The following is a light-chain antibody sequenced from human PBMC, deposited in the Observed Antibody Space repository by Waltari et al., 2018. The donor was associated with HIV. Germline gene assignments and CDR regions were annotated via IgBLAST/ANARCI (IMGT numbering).Light chain of an antibody. V-gene: IGKV3-15*01. CDR3: QQHSAWPLT. CDR1: QNVGGA. Sequence: EIVMTQSPATLSVSPGEGATLSCRASQNVGGALAWYQLKPGHAPRLLIYGASTRATGIPARFGASGSGTEFMLTISGLQSEGFALYYCQQHSAWPLTFGGGTNVEI. J-gene: IGKJ4*01. CDR2: GAS.